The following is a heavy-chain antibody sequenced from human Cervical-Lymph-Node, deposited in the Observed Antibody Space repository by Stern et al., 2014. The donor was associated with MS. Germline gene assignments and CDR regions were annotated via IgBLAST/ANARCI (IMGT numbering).Heavy chain of an antibody. Sequence: QVQLEQSGAEVKKSGSSVKVSCKASGGTLRSYVITWARQASGQGPEWMGEISPNCGTANYAQQFQGRVTITADEYTSTVYMELSSLRSEDTAVYYCARNVGDTTLGHWGQGSQVIVSS. CDR2: ISPNCGTA. D-gene: IGHD3-16*01. V-gene: IGHV1-69*01. CDR1: GGTLRSYV. J-gene: IGHJ4*02. CDR3: ARNVGDTTLGH.